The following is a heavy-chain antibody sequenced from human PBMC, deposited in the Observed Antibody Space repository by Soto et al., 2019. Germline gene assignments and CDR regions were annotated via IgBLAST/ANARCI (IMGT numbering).Heavy chain of an antibody. CDR3: ARDPGFRKIRGFDY. CDR2: ISYDGGNK. Sequence: PGGSLRLSCAGSGFTFSNFAMHWVRQAPGKGLEWVAVISYDGGNKYYADSVKGRFTISRDISKNTLYLQMNSLRAEDSAVYYCARDPGFRKIRGFDYWGQGTMVTVSS. J-gene: IGHJ4*02. CDR1: GFTFSNFA. V-gene: IGHV3-30-3*01.